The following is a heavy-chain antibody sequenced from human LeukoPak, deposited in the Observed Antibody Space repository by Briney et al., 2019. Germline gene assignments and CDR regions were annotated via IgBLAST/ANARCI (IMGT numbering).Heavy chain of an antibody. V-gene: IGHV3-30*18. CDR1: GFTFNDYY. Sequence: PGGSLRLSCAASGFTFNDYYMSWLRQAPGKGLEWVAVISYDGSNKYYADSVKGRFTISRDNSKNTLYLQMNSLRVEDTAVYYCAKDARVDTAMVGLFPLDYWGQGTLVTVSS. D-gene: IGHD5-18*01. CDR3: AKDARVDTAMVGLFPLDY. J-gene: IGHJ4*02. CDR2: ISYDGSNK.